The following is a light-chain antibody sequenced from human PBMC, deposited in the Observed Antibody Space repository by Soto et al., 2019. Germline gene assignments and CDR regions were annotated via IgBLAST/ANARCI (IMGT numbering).Light chain of an antibody. Sequence: DIQMTQAPSSLPASVGDGLTITCWASQSISRWLGGYQQEAGKAPRLLIYDASSLESGVPSRFSGSGSGTEFALTISSLQPDDFATYYCQQYNTYSRTFGQGTKV. CDR3: QQYNTYSRT. V-gene: IGKV1-5*01. CDR1: QSISRW. J-gene: IGKJ1*01. CDR2: DAS.